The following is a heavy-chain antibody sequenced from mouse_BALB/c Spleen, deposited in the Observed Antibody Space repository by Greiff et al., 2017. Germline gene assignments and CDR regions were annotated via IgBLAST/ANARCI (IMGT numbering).Heavy chain of an antibody. CDR2: INPSSGYT. CDR1: GYTFTSYT. V-gene: IGHV1-4*02. J-gene: IGHJ1*01. D-gene: IGHD1-1*01. CDR3: ARDYGYWYFDV. Sequence: QVQLKQSAAELARPGASVKMSCKASGYTFTSYTMHWVKQRPGQGLEWIGYINPSSGYTEYNQKFKDKTTLTADKSSSTAYMQLSSLTSEDSAVYYCARDYGYWYFDVWGAGTTVTVSS.